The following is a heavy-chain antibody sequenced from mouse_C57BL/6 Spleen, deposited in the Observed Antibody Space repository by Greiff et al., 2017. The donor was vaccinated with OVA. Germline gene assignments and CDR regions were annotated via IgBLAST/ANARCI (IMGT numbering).Heavy chain of an antibody. V-gene: IGHV2-2*01. D-gene: IGHD1-1*01. J-gene: IGHJ1*03. Sequence: VKLQESGPGLVQPSQSLSITCTVSGFSLTSYGVHWVRQSPGKGLEWLGVIWSGGSTDYNAAFISRLSISKDNSKSQVFFKMNSLQADDTAIYYCARNYYGSSCFDVWGTGTTVTVSS. CDR3: ARNYYGSSCFDV. CDR2: IWSGGST. CDR1: GFSLTSYG.